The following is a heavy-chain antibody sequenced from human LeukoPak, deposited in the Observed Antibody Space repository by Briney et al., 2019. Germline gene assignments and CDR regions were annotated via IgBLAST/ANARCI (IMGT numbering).Heavy chain of an antibody. D-gene: IGHD6-25*01. CDR2: ISGSGGST. CDR1: GFTFSSYA. CDR3: ATTGKTSVAAYYFDY. Sequence: PGGSLRLSCAASGFTFSSYAMSWVRQAPGKGLEWVSAISGSGGSTYYADSVKGRFTISRDNSKNTLYLQMNSLRAEDTAVYYCATTGKTSVAAYYFDYWGQGTLVTVSS. J-gene: IGHJ4*02. V-gene: IGHV3-23*01.